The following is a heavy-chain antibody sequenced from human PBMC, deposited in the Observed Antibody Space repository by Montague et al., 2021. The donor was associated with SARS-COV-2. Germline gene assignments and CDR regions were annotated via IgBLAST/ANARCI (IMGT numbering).Heavy chain of an antibody. CDR2: IYYNGTT. CDR3: AGERGYQLLSGWFDP. V-gene: IGHV4-59*01. CDR1: GFIFTNYA. J-gene: IGHJ5*02. Sequence: LRLSCAASGFIFTNYAMSWVRQAPGKGLEWIGYIYYNGTTNYSPSLRGRVSISVDTSKNQFSLEMNSVTAADTAVYYCAGERGYQLLSGWFDPWGQGTLVTVSS. D-gene: IGHD2-2*01.